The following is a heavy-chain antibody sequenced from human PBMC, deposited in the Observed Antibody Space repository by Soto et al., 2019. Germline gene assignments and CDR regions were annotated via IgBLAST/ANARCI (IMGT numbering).Heavy chain of an antibody. Sequence: LSLTCTVSGGSISSGGYYWSWIRQHPGKGLEWIGYIYYSGSTYYNPSLKSRVTISVDTSKNQFSLKLSSVTAADTAVYYCARDFGSSWYYFDYWGQGTLVTVSS. CDR1: GGSISSGGYY. CDR2: IYYSGST. V-gene: IGHV4-31*03. CDR3: ARDFGSSWYYFDY. J-gene: IGHJ4*02. D-gene: IGHD6-13*01.